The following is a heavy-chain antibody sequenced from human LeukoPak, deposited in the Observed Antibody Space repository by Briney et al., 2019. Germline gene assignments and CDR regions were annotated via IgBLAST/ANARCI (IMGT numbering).Heavy chain of an antibody. V-gene: IGHV3-53*01. D-gene: IGHD4-17*01. CDR2: IYVDDQT. J-gene: IGHJ4*02. Sequence: PVGSLRLSCAPSGCTVTSNYISWVRQAPRKGLKWVSLIYVDDQTHYADSVTGRFTISRYKSKNTLYFQINSLRAEDTAVYYCARHYGDFLTYFDFWGQGTLVTVSS. CDR3: ARHYGDFLTYFDF. CDR1: GCTVTSNY.